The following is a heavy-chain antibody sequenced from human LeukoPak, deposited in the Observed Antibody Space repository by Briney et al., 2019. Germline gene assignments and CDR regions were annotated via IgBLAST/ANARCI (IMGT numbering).Heavy chain of an antibody. D-gene: IGHD5-18*01. CDR2: IRYDGSNK. CDR3: ARALSAMVPDY. V-gene: IGHV3-33*08. J-gene: IGHJ4*02. CDR1: GFTFDDYG. Sequence: GGSLRLSCAASGFTFDDYGMSWVRQAPGKGPEWVAVIRYDGSNKNYGDSVKGRFTISRDNSKNTLYLQMNSLRAEDTAVYYCARALSAMVPDYWGQGTLLTVSS.